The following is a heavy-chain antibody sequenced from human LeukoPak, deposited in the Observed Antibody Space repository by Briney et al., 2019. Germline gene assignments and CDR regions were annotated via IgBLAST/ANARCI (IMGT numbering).Heavy chain of an antibody. J-gene: IGHJ1*01. CDR2: ISWNSGSI. D-gene: IGHD3-9*01. CDR1: RFTFDDYA. Sequence: GRSLRLSCAASRFTFDDYAMHWVRQAPGKGLEWVSGISWNSGSIGYADSVKGRFTISRDNAKNSLYLQMNSLRAEDTALYYCAKTPHYDILTGYSAEYFQHWGQGTLVTVSS. V-gene: IGHV3-9*01. CDR3: AKTPHYDILTGYSAEYFQH.